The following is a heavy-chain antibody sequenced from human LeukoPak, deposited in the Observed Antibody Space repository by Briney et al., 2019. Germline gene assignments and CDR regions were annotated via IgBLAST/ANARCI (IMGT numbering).Heavy chain of an antibody. J-gene: IGHJ5*02. D-gene: IGHD2-8*01. CDR2: IIPIFGTA. CDR1: GGTFSSYA. CDR3: ASEGGVVLMVYAPNTGWFDP. Sequence: SVKVSCKASGGTFSSYAISWVRQAPGQGPEWMGVIIPIFGTANYEQKFQGRVTITADDSTNTAYMELSRLRSEDTGVYYCASEGGVVLMVYAPNTGWFDPWGQGTLVTV. V-gene: IGHV1-69*01.